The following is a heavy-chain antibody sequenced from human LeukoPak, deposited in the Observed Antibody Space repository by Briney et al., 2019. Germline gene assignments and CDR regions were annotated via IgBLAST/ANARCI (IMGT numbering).Heavy chain of an antibody. Sequence: GGSLRLSCAASGFSVSANYMNWVRQAPGKGLEWVSAMSGSGGMTYTADSVKGRFTISRDNSKNTLDLQMNSLRADDTAVYYCAKGPFFYYDASGYNYYDLWGQGTLVTVSS. CDR1: GFSVSANY. D-gene: IGHD3-22*01. CDR2: MSGSGGMT. V-gene: IGHV3-23*01. CDR3: AKGPFFYYDASGYNYYDL. J-gene: IGHJ4*02.